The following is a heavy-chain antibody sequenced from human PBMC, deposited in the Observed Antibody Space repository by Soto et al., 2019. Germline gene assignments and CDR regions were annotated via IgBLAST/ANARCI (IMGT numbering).Heavy chain of an antibody. CDR3: ARGREYSSSYGSYGY. Sequence: QVQLVQSGAEVKKPGASVKVSCKAAVYTFTGYYMHWVRQAPGQGLEWMGWINPNSGGTNYAQKFQGWFTMTRDTSISTAYMELSMLRSDDTAVYYCARGREYSSSYGSYGYWGQGTLVTVSS. CDR2: INPNSGGT. V-gene: IGHV1-2*04. CDR1: VYTFTGYY. D-gene: IGHD6-6*01. J-gene: IGHJ4*02.